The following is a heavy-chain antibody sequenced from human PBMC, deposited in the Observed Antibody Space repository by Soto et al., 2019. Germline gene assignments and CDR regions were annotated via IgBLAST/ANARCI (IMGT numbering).Heavy chain of an antibody. V-gene: IGHV1-69*02. D-gene: IGHD3-10*01. CDR2: VIPILGIA. J-gene: IGHJ5*01. CDR1: GGTFSSYT. CDR3: AYYSGLRIGGGDQLDWFDY. Sequence: SVKVSCKASGGTFSSYTISWVRQAPGQGLEWMGRVIPILGIANYAQKFQGRVTITADKSTSTAYMELSSLRSEDTAVYYCAYYSGLRIGGGDQLDWFDYWGQGTLVTVSS.